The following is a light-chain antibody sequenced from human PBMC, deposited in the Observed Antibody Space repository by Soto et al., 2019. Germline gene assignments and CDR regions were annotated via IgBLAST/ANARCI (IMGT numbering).Light chain of an antibody. CDR2: KAS. CDR3: KQYNGIPTWT. V-gene: IGKV1-5*03. Sequence: DLQMTQSPSTLSASVGDRVTITCRASQNINIWLAWYQQKPGTAPKLLIYKASTLESGVPSRFSGNGSGTDFTRTIRSLQPDDATTYYFKQYNGIPTWTFGQGT. CDR1: QNINIW. J-gene: IGKJ1*01.